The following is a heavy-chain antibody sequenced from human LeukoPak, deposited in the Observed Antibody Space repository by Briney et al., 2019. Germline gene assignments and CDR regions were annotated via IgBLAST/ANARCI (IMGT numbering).Heavy chain of an antibody. CDR3: TRWQYWDTGGYFDY. J-gene: IGHJ4*02. CDR1: GDSVSGGAYY. Sequence: PSETLSLTCTVSGDSVSGGAYYCSWIRQHPGKGLEWIGYMYYSGNSYYNPSLKSRVTISVDTSKNQFSLKLSSVTAADTAVYYCTRWQYWDTGGYFDYWGQGNLATVSS. D-gene: IGHD2-8*02. CDR2: MYYSGNS. V-gene: IGHV4-31*03.